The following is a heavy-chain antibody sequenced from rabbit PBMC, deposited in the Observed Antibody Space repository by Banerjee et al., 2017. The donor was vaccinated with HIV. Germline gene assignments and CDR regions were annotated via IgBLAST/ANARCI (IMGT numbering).Heavy chain of an antibody. Sequence: QQQLVESGGGLVKPGGTLTLTCKASGIDFTSYYYMCWVRQAPGKGLELIACIYTSTNSTWYANWVNGRFTISSSTSLNSVDLKMTSLTAADTATYFCARDLAGVIGWNFGLWGPGTLVTVS. J-gene: IGHJ6*01. CDR1: GIDFTSYYY. CDR3: ARDLAGVIGWNFGL. CDR2: IYTSTNST. D-gene: IGHD4-1*01. V-gene: IGHV1S43*01.